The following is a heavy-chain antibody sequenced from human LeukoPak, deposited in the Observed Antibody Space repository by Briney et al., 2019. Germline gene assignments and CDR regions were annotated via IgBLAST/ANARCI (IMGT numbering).Heavy chain of an antibody. CDR3: ARDSNRWYPGDDAFDI. D-gene: IGHD4-23*01. V-gene: IGHV4-34*01. CDR2: INHSGST. Sequence: SETLSLTCAVYGGSFSGYYWSWIRQPPGKGLEWIGEINHSGSTNYNPSLKSRVTISVDTSKNQFSLKLSSVTAADTAVYYCARDSNRWYPGDDAFDIWGQGTMVTVSS. J-gene: IGHJ3*02. CDR1: GGSFSGYY.